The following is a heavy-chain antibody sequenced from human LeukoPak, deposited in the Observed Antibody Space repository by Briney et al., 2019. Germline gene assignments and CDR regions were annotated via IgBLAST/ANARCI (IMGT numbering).Heavy chain of an antibody. CDR1: GFTFSSYW. J-gene: IGHJ6*03. V-gene: IGHV3-7*01. CDR2: IKQDGSEK. CDR3: AREGRSFYYYYMDV. Sequence: GGSLRLSCAASGFTFSSYWVSWVRQAPGKGLEWVANIKQDGSEKYYVDSVKGRFTISRDNAKNSLYLQMNSLRAEDTAVYYCAREGRSFYYYYMDVWGKGTTVTVSS.